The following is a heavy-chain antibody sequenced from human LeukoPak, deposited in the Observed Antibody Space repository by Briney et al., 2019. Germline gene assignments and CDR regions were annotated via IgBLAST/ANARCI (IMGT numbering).Heavy chain of an antibody. Sequence: VASVKVSCKASGGTFSSCAISWVRQAPGQGLEWMGGIIPIFGTANYAQKFQGRVTITADESTSTAYMELSSLRSEDTAVYYCARVRDITTHYYFDYWGQGTLVTVSS. CDR3: ARVRDITTHYYFDY. J-gene: IGHJ4*02. D-gene: IGHD3-3*01. CDR2: IIPIFGTA. V-gene: IGHV1-69*13. CDR1: GGTFSSCA.